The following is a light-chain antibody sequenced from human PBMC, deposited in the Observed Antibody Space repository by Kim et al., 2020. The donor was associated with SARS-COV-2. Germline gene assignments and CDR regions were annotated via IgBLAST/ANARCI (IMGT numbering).Light chain of an antibody. CDR3: QQSNNWPPMYS. J-gene: IGKJ2*03. CDR1: QSISIN. CDR2: GAS. Sequence: EILMTQSPATLSVSPGERATLSRRASQSISINLAWYQQRPGQAPRLLIYGASTRATGIPARFSGSGSGTEFTLTISSLQSEDFAVYYCQQSNNWPPMYSYGQATKLE. V-gene: IGKV3-15*01.